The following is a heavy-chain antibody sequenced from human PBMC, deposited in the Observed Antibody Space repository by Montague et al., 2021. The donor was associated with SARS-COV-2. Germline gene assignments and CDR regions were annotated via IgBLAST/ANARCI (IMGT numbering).Heavy chain of an antibody. CDR3: AREGYRSGSFYIDY. D-gene: IGHD2-15*01. CDR2: ISHDESNH. J-gene: IGHJ4*01. Sequence: SLRLSCAASRLPFNGYAMHWVRQAPGKGLEWLTFISHDESNHRYADSVKGRFTISRDNSKNTLYLQMDSLRPEDTAVDYCAREGYRSGSFYIDYWGRGTLVTVSS. V-gene: IGHV3-30*04. CDR1: RLPFNGYA.